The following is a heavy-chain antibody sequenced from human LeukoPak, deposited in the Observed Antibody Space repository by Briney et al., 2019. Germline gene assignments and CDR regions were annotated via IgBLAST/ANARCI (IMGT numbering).Heavy chain of an antibody. D-gene: IGHD2-2*01. CDR2: ITGSSSTI. J-gene: IGHJ4*02. Sequence: GGSLRLSCAASGFTFSSFSMNWVRQAPGKGLEWVSFITGSSSTIYYADSVKGRFTISRDNAKNSLYLQMSSLRAEDTAVYYCASCSSTNCYWGQGTQVTVSS. V-gene: IGHV3-48*01. CDR1: GFTFSSFS. CDR3: ASCSSTNCY.